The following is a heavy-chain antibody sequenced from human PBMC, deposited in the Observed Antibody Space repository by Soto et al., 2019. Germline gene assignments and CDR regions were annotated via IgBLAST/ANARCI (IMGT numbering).Heavy chain of an antibody. CDR3: ARTRASERLFLPVD. D-gene: IGHD3-3*01. V-gene: IGHV1-8*01. CDR1: GDTFTTYD. CDR2: INPNSGNI. Sequence: ASVKVSCKASGDTFTTYDINWVRQATGHGLEWMGWINPNSGNIGYAQRFQGRVTMTRDTAIRTAYMEVSSLRSDDTAVYYCARTRASERLFLPVDWAQGTLVTVSS. J-gene: IGHJ4*02.